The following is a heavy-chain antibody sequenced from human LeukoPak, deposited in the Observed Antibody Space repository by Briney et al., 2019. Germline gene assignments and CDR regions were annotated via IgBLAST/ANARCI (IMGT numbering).Heavy chain of an antibody. CDR3: ARSRATYGDYGLFDY. CDR2: IYTSGST. J-gene: IGHJ4*02. V-gene: IGHV4-4*07. CDR1: GGSISSYY. D-gene: IGHD4-17*01. Sequence: SAPLSLTCSVSGGSISSYYWSWIRQPAGKGLEWIGRIYTSGSTNYNPSLKSRVTMSVDTSKNQFSLKLSSVTAADTAVYYCARSRATYGDYGLFDYWGQGTLVTVSS.